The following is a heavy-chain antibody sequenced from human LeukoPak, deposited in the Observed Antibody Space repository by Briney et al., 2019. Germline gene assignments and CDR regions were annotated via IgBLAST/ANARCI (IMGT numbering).Heavy chain of an antibody. Sequence: KRSGPTLVNPTQTLTLTCSFSGFSLTTRGMGVGWIRQPPGKALEWLALIYWDDDKRYRPFLTSSLTISKDTSKNQVVLKMNNLGPVDTATYFCAHFFYPQGVYFDYWGQGILVTVSS. CDR3: AHFFYPQGVYFDY. CDR2: IYWDDDK. D-gene: IGHD3-16*01. J-gene: IGHJ4*02. CDR1: GFSLTTRGMG. V-gene: IGHV2-5*02.